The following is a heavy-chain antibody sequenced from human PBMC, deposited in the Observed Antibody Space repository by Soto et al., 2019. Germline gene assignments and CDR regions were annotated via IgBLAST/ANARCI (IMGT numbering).Heavy chain of an antibody. CDR2: INHSGST. Sequence: XGTLSLPCAVYGGSFSGYYGSWIRQPPGKGLEWIGEINHSGSTNYNPSLKSRVTISVDTSKNQFSLKLSSVTAADTAVYYCARRLNVRYCYGMDVWGQGTTVTVSS. D-gene: IGHD1-1*01. J-gene: IGHJ6*02. CDR3: ARRLNVRYCYGMDV. V-gene: IGHV4-34*01. CDR1: GGSFSGYY.